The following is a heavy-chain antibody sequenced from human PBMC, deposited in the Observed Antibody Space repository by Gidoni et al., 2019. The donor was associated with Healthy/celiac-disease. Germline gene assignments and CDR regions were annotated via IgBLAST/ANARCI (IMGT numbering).Heavy chain of an antibody. CDR3: ARREVGGYYGMDV. CDR2: IYYSGST. CDR1: GGSISSSSYY. J-gene: IGHJ6*02. D-gene: IGHD1-26*01. V-gene: IGHV4-39*01. Sequence: QLQLQESGPGLVKPSETLSLTCTVSGGSISSSSYYWGWIRQPPGKGLEWIGSIYYSGSTYYNPSLKSRVTISVDTSKNQFSLKLSSVTAADTAVYYCARREVGGYYGMDVWGQGTTVTVSS.